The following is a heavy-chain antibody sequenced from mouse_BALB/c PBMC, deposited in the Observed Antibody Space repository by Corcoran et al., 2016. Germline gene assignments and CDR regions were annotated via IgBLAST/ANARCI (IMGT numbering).Heavy chain of an antibody. V-gene: IGHV1-18*01. Sequence: EVQLQQSGPELVKPGASMKISCKASGYSFTGYTMNWVKQSHGKNLELIGLINPYNGGTSYNQKFKGKATLTVDKSSSTAYMELLSLTSEDSAVYYCAKGSTMITTGYFDVWGAGTTVTVSS. CDR1: GYSFTGYT. J-gene: IGHJ1*01. D-gene: IGHD2-4*01. CDR2: INPYNGGT. CDR3: AKGSTMITTGYFDV.